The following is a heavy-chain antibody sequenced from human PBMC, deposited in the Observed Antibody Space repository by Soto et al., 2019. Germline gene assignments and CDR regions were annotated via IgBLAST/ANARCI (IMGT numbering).Heavy chain of an antibody. CDR3: ARGRTDIAADYGWFDP. CDR1: GFTFSSYS. V-gene: IGHV3-21*01. Sequence: GGSLRLSCAASGFTFSSYSMNWVRQAPGKGLEWVSSISSSSSYIYYADSVKGRFTISRDNAKNSLYLQMNSLRAEDTAVYYCARGRTDIAADYGWFDPWGQGTLVTVSS. J-gene: IGHJ5*02. CDR2: ISSSSSYI. D-gene: IGHD6-13*01.